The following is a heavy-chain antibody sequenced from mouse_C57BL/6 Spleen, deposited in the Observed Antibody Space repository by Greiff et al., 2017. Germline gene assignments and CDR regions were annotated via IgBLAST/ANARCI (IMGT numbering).Heavy chain of an antibody. J-gene: IGHJ1*03. V-gene: IGHV1-82*01. CDR2: LYPGDGGP. Sequence: VQLQQSGPELVKPGASVKISCKASGYAFSSSWLNWVKQRPGTGLEWFGRLYPGDGGPTYNGTFKSKATLTADKSSSTAYIQLSSLTSEDSAVYFCARRYYGSSWYCDVWGTGTPVTVSS. D-gene: IGHD1-1*01. CDR3: ARRYYGSSWYCDV. CDR1: GYAFSSSW.